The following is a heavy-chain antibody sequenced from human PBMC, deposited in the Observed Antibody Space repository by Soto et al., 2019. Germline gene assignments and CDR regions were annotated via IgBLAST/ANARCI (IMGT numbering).Heavy chain of an antibody. CDR2: IYYSGST. CDR3: ARHLYDSSGYYNWFDP. D-gene: IGHD3-22*01. J-gene: IGHJ5*02. CDR1: GFTVSSNY. V-gene: IGHV4-59*08. Sequence: PGGSLRLSCAASGFTVSSNYMSWVRQAPGKGLEWIGYIYYSGSTNYNPSLKSRVTISIDTSKNQFYLKLSSVTAADTAVYYCARHLYDSSGYYNWFDPWGQGTLVTVSS.